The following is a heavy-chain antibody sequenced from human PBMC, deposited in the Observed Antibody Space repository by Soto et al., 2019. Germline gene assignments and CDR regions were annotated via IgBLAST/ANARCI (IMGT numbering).Heavy chain of an antibody. J-gene: IGHJ6*02. CDR1: GGSISSGGYS. CDR3: ARVTDV. V-gene: IGHV4-30-2*01. CDR2: IHHSGST. Sequence: QLQLQESGSGLVKPSQTLSLTCAVSGGSISSGGYSWSWIRQPPGKGLAWIGYIHHSGSTYYNPSLKRRVTISVDRSKKQFSLTLSSVTAADTAVYYCARVTDVWGQGTTVTVSS.